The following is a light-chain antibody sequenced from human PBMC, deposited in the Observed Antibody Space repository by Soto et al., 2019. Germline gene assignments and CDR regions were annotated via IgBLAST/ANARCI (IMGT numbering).Light chain of an antibody. CDR1: SSDVGGYNY. Sequence: QSALTQPASVSGSPGQSITISCTGTSSDVGGYNYVSWYQQHPGKAPKLMIYEVSNRPSGVSYRFSGSKSGNTASLTISGLQAEDEADYYCSSHTSSNTRVFGTGTKVIVL. CDR3: SSHTSSNTRV. V-gene: IGLV2-14*01. CDR2: EVS. J-gene: IGLJ1*01.